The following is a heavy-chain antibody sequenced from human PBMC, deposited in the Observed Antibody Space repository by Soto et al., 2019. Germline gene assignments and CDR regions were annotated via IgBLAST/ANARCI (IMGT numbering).Heavy chain of an antibody. Sequence: QVQLVQSGAEVKKPGASVKVSCKASGYTFTSYDINWVRQAAGQGLEWMGWMNPNSGNTGYAQKFQGRVTMTRNTSISTAYMELSSLRSEDTAVYYCARGIKYYASGEDAFDIWGQGTMVTVSS. V-gene: IGHV1-8*01. CDR1: GYTFTSYD. CDR3: ARGIKYYASGEDAFDI. D-gene: IGHD3-10*01. J-gene: IGHJ3*02. CDR2: MNPNSGNT.